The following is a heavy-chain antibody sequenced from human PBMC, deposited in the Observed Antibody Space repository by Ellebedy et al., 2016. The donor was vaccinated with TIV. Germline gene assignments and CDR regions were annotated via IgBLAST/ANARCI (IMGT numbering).Heavy chain of an antibody. D-gene: IGHD2-21*02. J-gene: IGHJ3*02. CDR1: GFTFSSYA. CDR3: AKVVVTAPSDI. Sequence: GESLKISXAASGFTFSSYAMSWVRQAPGKGLEWVSAISGSGGSTYYADSVKGRFTISRDNSKNTLYLQMNSLRAEDTAVYYCAKVVVTAPSDIWGQGTIVTVSS. V-gene: IGHV3-23*01. CDR2: ISGSGGST.